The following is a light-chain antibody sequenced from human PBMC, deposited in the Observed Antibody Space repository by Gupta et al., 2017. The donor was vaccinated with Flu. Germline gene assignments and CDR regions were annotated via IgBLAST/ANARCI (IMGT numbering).Light chain of an antibody. CDR1: HFNIGTNY. CDR3: ASWDDSLNWV. J-gene: IGLJ3*02. Sequence: GTHFNIGTNYAYWYQQLPGTAPKLLIYKNDQRPSGVPARFSASKSGTSASLAISGLRSEDEGDYYCASWDDSLNWVLGGGTKLTVV. V-gene: IGLV1-47*01. CDR2: KND.